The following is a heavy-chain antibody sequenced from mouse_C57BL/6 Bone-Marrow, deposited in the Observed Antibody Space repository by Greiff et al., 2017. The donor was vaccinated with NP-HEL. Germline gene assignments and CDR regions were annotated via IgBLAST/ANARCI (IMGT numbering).Heavy chain of an antibody. J-gene: IGHJ3*01. CDR2: ISSGSSTI. CDR1: GFTFSDYG. D-gene: IGHD2-5*01. CDR3: ARDYYSNCAY. V-gene: IGHV5-17*01. Sequence: EVMLVESGGGLVKPGGSLKLSCAASGFTFSDYGMHWVRQAPEKGLEWVAYISSGSSTIYYADTVKGRFTISRDNAKNTLFLQMTSLRSEYTAMYYCARDYYSNCAYLGQCTLVTVSA.